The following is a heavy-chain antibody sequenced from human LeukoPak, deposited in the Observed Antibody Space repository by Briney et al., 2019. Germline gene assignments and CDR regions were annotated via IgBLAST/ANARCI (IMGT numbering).Heavy chain of an antibody. D-gene: IGHD3-9*01. Sequence: PGGSLRLSCAASGFTFNNAWMSWVRQAPGKGLEWVGRIKGKFDGGTTDYAAPVNGRFTISRDDSQNTLFLRMSSLKTEDTAVYYCTTDRRHDILTGYYRGWFDPWGQGILVTVSS. CDR3: TTDRRHDILTGYYRGWFDP. V-gene: IGHV3-15*01. J-gene: IGHJ5*02. CDR2: IKGKFDGGTT. CDR1: GFTFNNAW.